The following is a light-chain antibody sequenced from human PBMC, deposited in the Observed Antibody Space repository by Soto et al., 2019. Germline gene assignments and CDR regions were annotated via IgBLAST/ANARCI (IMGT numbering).Light chain of an antibody. CDR1: QSVSRY. Sequence: EIVLTQSPATLSLSPGERATLSCRASQSVSRYLAWFQQKPGQAPRLLIYDTSNRATGIPARFSGSRSGTDFTLTISSLEPEDFAVYYCQQRSIWPKTFGQGTKVDIK. V-gene: IGKV3-11*01. J-gene: IGKJ1*01. CDR2: DTS. CDR3: QQRSIWPKT.